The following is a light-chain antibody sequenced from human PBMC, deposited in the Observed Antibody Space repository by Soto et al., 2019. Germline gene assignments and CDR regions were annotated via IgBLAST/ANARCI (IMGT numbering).Light chain of an antibody. CDR3: QQSSTTPWT. V-gene: IGKV1-39*01. CDR1: QSISTY. Sequence: DIQMTQSPSSLSASVGDRVTITCRASQSISTYLNWYQQKPGKAPKFLISAASTWYSGVPSRFSGSGSGTDFTLTISSLQPEDFATYYCQQSSTTPWTFGQGTKVEIK. CDR2: AAS. J-gene: IGKJ1*01.